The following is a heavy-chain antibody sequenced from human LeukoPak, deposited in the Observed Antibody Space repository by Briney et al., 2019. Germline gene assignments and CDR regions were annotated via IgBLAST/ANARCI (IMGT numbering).Heavy chain of an antibody. V-gene: IGHV1-8*01. J-gene: IGHJ4*02. CDR1: RYTFTTYD. CDR2: MNPNSGNS. Sequence: SVTVSCKASRYTFTTYDINWVRQAAGQGLERMGWMNPNSGNSGNAQKFQGRVTMTRNTSISTAYMELTSLTSEDTAVYFCARIAAPGNRRLNFWGQGTLVTVSS. CDR3: ARIAAPGNRRLNF. D-gene: IGHD6-13*01.